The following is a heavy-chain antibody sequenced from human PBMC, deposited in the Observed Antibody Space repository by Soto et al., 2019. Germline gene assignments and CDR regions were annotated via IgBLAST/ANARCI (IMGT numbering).Heavy chain of an antibody. CDR1: GGTFSSYT. V-gene: IGHV1-69*08. CDR2: IIPILGIA. Sequence: QVQLVQSGAEVKKPGSSVKVSCKASGGTFSSYTISWVRQAPGQGLEWMGRIIPILGIANYAQKFQGRVTITADKSTSTAYMELSSLRSEDTAVYYCARDRDGSGRELRFDPWGQGTLVTVSS. CDR3: ARDRDGSGRELRFDP. D-gene: IGHD3-10*01. J-gene: IGHJ5*02.